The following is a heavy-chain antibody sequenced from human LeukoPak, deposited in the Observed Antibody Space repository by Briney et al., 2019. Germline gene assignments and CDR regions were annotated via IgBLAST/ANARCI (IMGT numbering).Heavy chain of an antibody. CDR1: GGTFSSYA. J-gene: IGHJ4*02. CDR3: ASYCSGGSCYSWGSDY. Sequence: GASVKVSCKASGGTFSSYAISWVRQAPGQGLEWMGRIIPILGIANYAQKFQGRVTITADKSTSTAYMELSSLRSEDTAVYYCASYCSGGSCYSWGSDYWGQGTLVTVSS. D-gene: IGHD2-15*01. CDR2: IIPILGIA. V-gene: IGHV1-69*04.